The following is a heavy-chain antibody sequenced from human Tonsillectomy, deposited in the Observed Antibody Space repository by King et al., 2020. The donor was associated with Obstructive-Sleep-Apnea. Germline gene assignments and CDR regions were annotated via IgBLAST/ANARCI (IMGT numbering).Heavy chain of an antibody. CDR3: ARAPLRGYFDY. Sequence: VQLVESGGGVVQPGRSLRLSCAASGFTFSSYAMHWVRQAPGKGLEWVAVISYDGSNKYYADSVKGRFTIPRDNSKNTLYLQMNSLSAEDTAVYYCARAPLRGYFDYWGQGTLVTVSS. CDR1: GFTFSSYA. J-gene: IGHJ4*02. V-gene: IGHV3-30*04. CDR2: ISYDGSNK.